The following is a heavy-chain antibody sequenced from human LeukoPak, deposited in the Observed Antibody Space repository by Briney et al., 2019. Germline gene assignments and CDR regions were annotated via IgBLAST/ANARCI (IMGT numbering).Heavy chain of an antibody. Sequence: GGSLRLSCAASGFTFSDNYMSWIRQAPGKGLEWVSYISSSGSTIYYADSVKGRFTISRDNAKNSLYLQMNSLRVEDTAVYYCARDYFPGEDYGDHVGFDYWGQGTLVTVSS. J-gene: IGHJ4*02. V-gene: IGHV3-11*01. CDR2: ISSSGSTI. CDR1: GFTFSDNY. D-gene: IGHD4-17*01. CDR3: ARDYFPGEDYGDHVGFDY.